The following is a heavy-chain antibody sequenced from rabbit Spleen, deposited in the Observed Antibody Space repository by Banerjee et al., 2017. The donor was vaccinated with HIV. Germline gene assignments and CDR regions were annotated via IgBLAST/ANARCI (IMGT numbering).Heavy chain of an antibody. CDR1: GLAFSSSYW. CDR2: IYVGSGGGT. Sequence: QEQLVEYGGDLVQPEGSLTLTCNASGLAFSSSYWICWVRQAPGKGLEWIACIYVGSGGGTKYASWAKGRFTISKTSSTTVTLEMTSLTVADTATFFCGRAGEGGYGYLDLWGQGTLVTVS. D-gene: IGHD2-1*01. V-gene: IGHV1S45*01. CDR3: GRAGEGGYGYLDL. J-gene: IGHJ4*01.